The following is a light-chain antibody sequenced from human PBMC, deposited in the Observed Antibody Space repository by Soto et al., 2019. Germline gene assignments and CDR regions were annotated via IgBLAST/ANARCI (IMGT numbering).Light chain of an antibody. Sequence: QSALTQPASVSGSPGQSITLSCTGTSSDVGGYNYVSWYQQHPGKAPKLMIYEVSNRPSGVSNRFSGSKSGNTASLTISGLQAEDDADYYCSSYTSSSTLVVFGGGTKLTVL. J-gene: IGLJ2*01. CDR1: SSDVGGYNY. V-gene: IGLV2-14*01. CDR2: EVS. CDR3: SSYTSSSTLVV.